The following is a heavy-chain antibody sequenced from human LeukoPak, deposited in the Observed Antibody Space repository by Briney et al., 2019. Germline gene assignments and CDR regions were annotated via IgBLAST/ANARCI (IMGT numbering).Heavy chain of an antibody. V-gene: IGHV3-23*01. Sequence: PGGSLTLSCAASGFTFSSYAMSWVRQAPGKGLEWVSGINDGGDSTYYADSVKGRFTISRDNSKNTLYLQMNSLRAEDTAVYYCASAGTRISFDYWGQGTLVTVSS. J-gene: IGHJ4*02. CDR3: ASAGTRISFDY. CDR2: INDGGDST. CDR1: GFTFSSYA. D-gene: IGHD6-13*01.